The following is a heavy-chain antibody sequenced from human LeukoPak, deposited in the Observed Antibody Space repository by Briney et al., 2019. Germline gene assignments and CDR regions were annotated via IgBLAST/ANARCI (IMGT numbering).Heavy chain of an antibody. D-gene: IGHD2-2*01. CDR3: ARDYGWVFRGGVVPAAKARGYYYYMDV. CDR2: INPNSGGT. CDR1: GYTFTGYY. V-gene: IGHV1-2*02. Sequence: ASVKVSCKASGYTFTGYYMHWARQAPGQGLEWMGWINPNSGGTNYAQKFQGRVTMTRDTSISTAYMELSRLRSDDTAVYYCARDYGWVFRGGVVPAAKARGYYYYMDVWGKGTTVTVSS. J-gene: IGHJ6*03.